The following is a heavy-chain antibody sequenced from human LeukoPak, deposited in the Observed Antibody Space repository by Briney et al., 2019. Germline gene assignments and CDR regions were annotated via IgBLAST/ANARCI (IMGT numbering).Heavy chain of an antibody. CDR1: GFTFSSYS. Sequence: GGSLRLSCAASGFTFSSYSMNWVHQAPGKGLEWVSSISSSSSYIYYADSVKGRFTISRDNAKNSLYLQMNSLRTEDTAVYYCARDLGFMGGYYPHFDYWGQGTLVTVSS. V-gene: IGHV3-21*01. CDR3: ARDLGFMGGYYPHFDY. CDR2: ISSSSSYI. J-gene: IGHJ4*02. D-gene: IGHD3-22*01.